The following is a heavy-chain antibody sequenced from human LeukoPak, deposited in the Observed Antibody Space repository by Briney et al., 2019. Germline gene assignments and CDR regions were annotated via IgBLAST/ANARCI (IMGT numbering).Heavy chain of an antibody. Sequence: PGGSLRLSCAASGFTFSSYAMHWVRQAPGKGLEWVAVISYDGSNKYYADSVKGRFTISRDNSKNTLYLQMNSLRAEDTAVYYCARDVGQLWKYFDYWGQGTLVTVSS. CDR2: ISYDGSNK. CDR1: GFTFSSYA. J-gene: IGHJ4*02. CDR3: ARDVGQLWKYFDY. D-gene: IGHD5-18*01. V-gene: IGHV3-30-3*01.